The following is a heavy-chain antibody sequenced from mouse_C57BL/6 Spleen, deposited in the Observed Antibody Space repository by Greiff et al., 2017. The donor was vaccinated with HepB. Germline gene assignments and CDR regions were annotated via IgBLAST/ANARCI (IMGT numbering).Heavy chain of an antibody. J-gene: IGHJ3*01. CDR2: IYPRSGNT. D-gene: IGHD1-1*01. CDR1: GYTFTSYG. V-gene: IGHV1-81*01. Sequence: QVQLQQSGAELARPGASVKLSCKASGYTFTSYGISWVKQRTGQGLEWIGEIYPRSGNTYYNEKFKGKATLTADKSSSTAYMELRSLTSEDSAVYFCARSDLITTVVATDFAYWGQGTLVTVSA. CDR3: ARSDLITTVVATDFAY.